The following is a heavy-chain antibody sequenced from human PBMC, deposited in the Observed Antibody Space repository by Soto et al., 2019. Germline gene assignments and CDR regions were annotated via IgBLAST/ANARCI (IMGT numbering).Heavy chain of an antibody. Sequence: GGSLRLSCAASGFSFSNAWMSWVRQLPGKGLEWVGHIKSKTDGGTADYAAPVKGRFTISRDDSKNTLYLQMNSLKTEDTAMFYCTTLNYGVDVWGQGTTVTVYS. CDR3: TTLNYGVDV. V-gene: IGHV3-15*01. J-gene: IGHJ6*02. CDR1: GFSFSNAW. CDR2: IKSKTDGGTA.